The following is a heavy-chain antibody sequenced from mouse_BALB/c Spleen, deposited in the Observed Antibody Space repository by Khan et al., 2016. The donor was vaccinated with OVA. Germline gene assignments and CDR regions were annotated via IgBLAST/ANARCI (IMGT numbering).Heavy chain of an antibody. V-gene: IGHV2-4-1*01. Sequence: QVHLKESGPGLVQPSQNLSITCTVSGFSLITYGVHWVRQSPGQGLEWLGVIWSGGNTDYNEAFISRLSISKDNSKSQVFFKMNSLQSDDTAIYYCARNSYRYDFTYWGRGTLVTVSS. J-gene: IGHJ3*01. CDR2: IWSGGNT. CDR3: ARNSYRYDFTY. D-gene: IGHD2-12*01. CDR1: GFSLITYG.